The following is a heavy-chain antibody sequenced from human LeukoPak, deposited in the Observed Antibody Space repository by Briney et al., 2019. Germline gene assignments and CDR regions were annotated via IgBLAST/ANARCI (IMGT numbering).Heavy chain of an antibody. J-gene: IGHJ4*02. D-gene: IGHD3-22*01. Sequence: ASVKVSCKASGGTFSSYAISWVRQAPGQGLEWMGRIIPILGIANYAQKFQGRVTITADKSTSTAYMELSSLRSEDTAVYYCARESKYYYDSSGYYRPDFDYWGQGTLVTVSS. CDR3: ARESKYYYDSSGYYRPDFDY. CDR1: GGTFSSYA. V-gene: IGHV1-69*04. CDR2: IIPILGIA.